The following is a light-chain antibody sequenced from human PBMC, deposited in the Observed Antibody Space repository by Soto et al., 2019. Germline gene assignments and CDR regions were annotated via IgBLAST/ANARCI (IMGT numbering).Light chain of an antibody. J-gene: IGKJ1*01. Sequence: EIVMTQSPGPLSVSPGERATLSCRASQGFSSSLAWYQHKPGQAPRILIYGASTRATGIPARFSGGGSGTEFTLTINSLHSEYVAVYYCQQYQNLWTLGQGTKVDIK. CDR2: GAS. V-gene: IGKV3-15*01. CDR1: QGFSSS. CDR3: QQYQNLWT.